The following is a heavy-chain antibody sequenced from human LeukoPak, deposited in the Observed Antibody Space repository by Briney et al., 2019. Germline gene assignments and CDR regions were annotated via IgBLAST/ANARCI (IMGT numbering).Heavy chain of an antibody. V-gene: IGHV1-18*01. CDR2: ISAYNGNT. Sequence: ASVKVSCKASGYTFTSYGISWVRQAPGQGLEWMGWISAYNGNTNYARKLQGRVTMTTDTSTSTAYMELRSLRSDDTAVYYCARELSDYDILTGSFSRYYFDYWGQGTLVTVSS. J-gene: IGHJ4*02. D-gene: IGHD3-9*01. CDR3: ARELSDYDILTGSFSRYYFDY. CDR1: GYTFTSYG.